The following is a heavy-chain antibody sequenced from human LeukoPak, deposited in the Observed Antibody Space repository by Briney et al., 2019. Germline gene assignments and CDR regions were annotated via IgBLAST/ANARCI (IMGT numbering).Heavy chain of an antibody. J-gene: IGHJ4*02. V-gene: IGHV1-2*02. CDR2: INPNSGGT. CDR3: ARDPYYYDSSGYYYVLDY. D-gene: IGHD3-22*01. CDR1: GYTFTGYY. Sequence: ASVKVSCKASGYTFTGYYMHWVRQAPGQGLEWMGWINPNSGGTNYAQKFQGRVTMTRDTSISTAYMELSRLRSDDTAVYYCARDPYYYDSSGYYYVLDYWGQGTLVTVSS.